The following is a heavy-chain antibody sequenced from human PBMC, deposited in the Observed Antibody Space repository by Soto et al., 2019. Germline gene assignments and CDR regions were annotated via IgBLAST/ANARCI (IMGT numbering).Heavy chain of an antibody. J-gene: IGHJ5*02. CDR3: ARVRDWFDP. V-gene: IGHV4-34*01. CDR1: GGSFSGYY. CDR2: IDHSGYT. Sequence: QVQLQQWGAGLLKPSETLSLTCAVYGGSFSGYYWYWIRQPPGQGLGWIWEIDHSGYTNYNQSLISRATISVDTSMNQFSLRLTSVTAADKAVYYCARVRDWFDPWGQGTLVTVSS. D-gene: IGHD3-3*01.